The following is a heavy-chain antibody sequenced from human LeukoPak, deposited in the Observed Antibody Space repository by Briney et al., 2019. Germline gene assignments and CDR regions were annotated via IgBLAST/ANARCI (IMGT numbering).Heavy chain of an antibody. Sequence: WETLSLTCAVSGGSITSSKYFWGWIRQPPGKELELIGIISYGGSTDYNPSLKSRVTISTDTSKNQFSLKLTSVTAADTAVYYCAGLGVMVLVYQFEYWGRGTPVTVSS. CDR1: GGSITSSKYF. D-gene: IGHD2-8*01. CDR2: ISYGGST. CDR3: AGLGVMVLVYQFEY. J-gene: IGHJ4*02. V-gene: IGHV4-39*07.